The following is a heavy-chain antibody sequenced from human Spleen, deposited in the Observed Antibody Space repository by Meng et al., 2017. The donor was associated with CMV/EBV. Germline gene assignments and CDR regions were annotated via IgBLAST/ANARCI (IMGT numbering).Heavy chain of an antibody. CDR2: INSDGSST. CDR1: GFTFSSYW. V-gene: IGHV3-74*01. Sequence: GESLKISCAAPGFTFSSYWMHWVRQAPGKGLVWVSRINSDGSSTSYADSVKGRFTISRDNAKNTLYLQMNSLRAEDTAVYYCARVSTSGWYSRSDYYYYGMDVWGQGTTVTVSS. J-gene: IGHJ6*02. D-gene: IGHD6-19*01. CDR3: ARVSTSGWYSRSDYYYYGMDV.